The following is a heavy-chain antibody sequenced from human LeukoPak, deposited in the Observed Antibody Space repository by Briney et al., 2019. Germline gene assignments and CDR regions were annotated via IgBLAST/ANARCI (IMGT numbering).Heavy chain of an antibody. D-gene: IGHD6-19*01. V-gene: IGHV3-74*01. J-gene: IGHJ4*02. CDR1: GFTFSKYW. CDR3: ATKQWLAPPPDS. CDR2: INTDGTVT. Sequence: GGSLRLSCAASGFTFSKYWMLWVRQAPGKGLESVSRINTDGTVTTYADSVKGRFTVTRDNADNTMFLQMNSVRDEDTAVYYCATKQWLAPPPDSWGQGTPVTVSS.